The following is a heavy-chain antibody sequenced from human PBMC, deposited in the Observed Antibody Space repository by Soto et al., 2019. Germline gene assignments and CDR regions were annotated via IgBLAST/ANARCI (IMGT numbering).Heavy chain of an antibody. D-gene: IGHD6-13*01. CDR1: GFTFSSYA. CDR2: ISGSGGST. CDR3: ANVAAPDDAFDI. J-gene: IGHJ3*02. V-gene: IGHV3-23*01. Sequence: EGQLLESGGGLVQPGGSLRLSCAASGFTFSSYAMSWVRQAPGKGLEWVSAISGSGGSTYYADSVKGRFTISRDNSKNTLYLQMNSLRAEDTAVYYCANVAAPDDAFDIWGQGTMVTVSS.